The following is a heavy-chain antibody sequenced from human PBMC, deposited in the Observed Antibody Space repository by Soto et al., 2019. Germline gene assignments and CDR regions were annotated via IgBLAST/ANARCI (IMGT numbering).Heavy chain of an antibody. Sequence: SETLSLTCTVSGGYISSGGYYWSWIRQHPGKGLEWIGYIYYSGSTYYNPSLKSRVTISVDTSKNQFSLKLSSVTAADTAVYYCARSPRSISAGGIDYWGQGILVTV. D-gene: IGHD6-13*01. CDR1: GGYISSGGYY. CDR2: IYYSGST. J-gene: IGHJ4*02. V-gene: IGHV4-31*03. CDR3: ARSPRSISAGGIDY.